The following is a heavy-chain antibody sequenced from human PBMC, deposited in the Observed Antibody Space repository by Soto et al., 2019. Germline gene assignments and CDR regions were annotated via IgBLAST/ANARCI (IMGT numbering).Heavy chain of an antibody. CDR3: ARVSCSGGSCRPYYYYYGMDV. CDR2: ISAYNGNT. D-gene: IGHD2-15*01. J-gene: IGHJ6*02. V-gene: IGHV1-18*01. Sequence: QVPLVQSGAEVKKPGASVKVSCKASGYTFTSYGISWVRQAPGQGLEWMGWISAYNGNTNYAQKLQGRVTMTTDTSTSTAYMELRSLRSDDTAVYYCARVSCSGGSCRPYYYYYGMDVWGQGTTVTVSS. CDR1: GYTFTSYG.